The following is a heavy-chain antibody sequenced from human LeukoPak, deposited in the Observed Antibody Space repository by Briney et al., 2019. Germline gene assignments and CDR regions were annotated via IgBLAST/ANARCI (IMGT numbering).Heavy chain of an antibody. V-gene: IGHV3-20*04. CDR1: GFTFDDYG. D-gene: IGHD3-22*01. Sequence: PGGSLRLSCAASGFTFDDYGMSWVRQAPGKGLEWVAGIHWNGGSTGYVDSVKGRFTISRDNAKNSLYLQMNSLRVEDTDLYYCARGDLGYSYDSTGYQSRDYYFDYWGQGTLVTVSS. CDR2: IHWNGGST. CDR3: ARGDLGYSYDSTGYQSRDYYFDY. J-gene: IGHJ4*02.